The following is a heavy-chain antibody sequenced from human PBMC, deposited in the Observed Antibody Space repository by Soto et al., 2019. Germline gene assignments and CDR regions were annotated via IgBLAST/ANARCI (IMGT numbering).Heavy chain of an antibody. D-gene: IGHD6-19*01. CDR2: ISSDGSNK. CDR1: GFTFSSYA. Sequence: GGSLRLSCEASGFTFSSYAMHWVRQARGRGLEWVAVISSDGSNKYYADSVKGRFTISRDNSKNTLYLQMNSLRAEDTAVYYCARGGIAVADNYGMDVWGQGTTVTVSS. V-gene: IGHV3-30-3*01. CDR3: ARGGIAVADNYGMDV. J-gene: IGHJ6*02.